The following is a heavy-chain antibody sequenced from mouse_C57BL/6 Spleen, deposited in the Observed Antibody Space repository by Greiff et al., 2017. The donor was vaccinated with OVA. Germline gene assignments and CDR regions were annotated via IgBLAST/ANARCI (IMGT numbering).Heavy chain of an antibody. V-gene: IGHV1-69*01. Sequence: VQLQQPGAELVMPGASVKLSCKASGYTFTRYWMHWVKQRPGQGLEWIGEIDPSDSYTNYNQKFKGKSTLTVDKSSSTAYMQLSSLTSEDSAVYYCARSKGSSYGAMDYWGQGTSVTVSS. J-gene: IGHJ4*01. D-gene: IGHD1-1*01. CDR2: IDPSDSYT. CDR3: ARSKGSSYGAMDY. CDR1: GYTFTRYW.